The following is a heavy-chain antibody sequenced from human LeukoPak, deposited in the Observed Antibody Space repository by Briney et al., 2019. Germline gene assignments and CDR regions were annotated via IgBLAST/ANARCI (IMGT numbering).Heavy chain of an antibody. D-gene: IGHD3-9*01. CDR3: ARGPRSFDWLLSSYFDY. CDR2: ISSSGSTI. J-gene: IGHJ4*02. CDR1: GFTFSSYE. V-gene: IGHV3-48*03. Sequence: GGSLRLSCAASGFTFSSYEMNWVRQAPGKGLEWVSYISSSGSTIYYADSVKGRFTISRDNAKISLYLQMNSLRAEDTAVYYCARGPRSFDWLLSSYFDYWGQGTLVTVSS.